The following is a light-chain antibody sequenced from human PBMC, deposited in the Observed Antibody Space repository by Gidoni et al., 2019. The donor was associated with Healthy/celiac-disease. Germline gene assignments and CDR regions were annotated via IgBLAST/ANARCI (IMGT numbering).Light chain of an antibody. Sequence: EIVLTQSPGTLSLSPGERATLSCRASQSVSSSYLAWYQQKPGQAPRLLIYGASSRATGIPDRFSGSGSGTDFTLTISRLEPDDFAVYYCQQYGSSPLTFRGXTKVEI. CDR2: GAS. CDR3: QQYGSSPLT. CDR1: QSVSSSY. J-gene: IGKJ4*01. V-gene: IGKV3-20*01.